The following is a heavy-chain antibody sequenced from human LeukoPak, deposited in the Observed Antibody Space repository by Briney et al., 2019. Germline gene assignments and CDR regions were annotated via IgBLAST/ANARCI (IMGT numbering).Heavy chain of an antibody. CDR2: ISSSSSYI. CDR1: GFTFSSYS. CDR3: ARDSQCSSTSCYGYMDV. J-gene: IGHJ6*03. D-gene: IGHD2-2*01. V-gene: IGHV3-21*01. Sequence: GGSLRLSWAASGFTFSSYSLNWVRQAPGKGLEWVSSISSSSSYIYYADSVKGRFTISRDNAKNSLYLQMNSLRAEDTAVYYCARDSQCSSTSCYGYMDVWGKGTTVTISS.